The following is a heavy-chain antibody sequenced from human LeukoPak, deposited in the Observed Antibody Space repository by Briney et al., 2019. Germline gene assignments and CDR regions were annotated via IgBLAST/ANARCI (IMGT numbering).Heavy chain of an antibody. V-gene: IGHV4-34*01. Sequence: PSETLSLTCAVYGGSFSGYYWSWIRQPPGKGLEWIGEINHSGSTNYNPSLKSRVTISVDTSKNQFSLKLSSVTAADTAVYYCARDNSRFDYWGQGILVTVSS. CDR1: GGSFSGYY. CDR3: ARDNSRFDY. CDR2: INHSGST. D-gene: IGHD1-1*01. J-gene: IGHJ4*02.